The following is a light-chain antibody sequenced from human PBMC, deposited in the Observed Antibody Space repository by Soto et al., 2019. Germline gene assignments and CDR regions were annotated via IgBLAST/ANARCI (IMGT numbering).Light chain of an antibody. V-gene: IGLV2-23*01. CDR1: SSYFGTYNL. CDR2: EAT. J-gene: IGLJ1*01. CDR3: CSYAGSSTFV. Sequence: QSVLTQPASVSGSPGQSITISCTGTSSYFGTYNLVSWYQHHPGKAPKLLIYEATKRPPGVSDRFSGSKSGNTASLTISGLQAEDGADYYCCSYAGSSTFVFETGTKVPS.